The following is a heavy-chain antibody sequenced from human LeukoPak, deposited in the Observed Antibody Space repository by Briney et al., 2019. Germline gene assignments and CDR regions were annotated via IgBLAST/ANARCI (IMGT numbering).Heavy chain of an antibody. J-gene: IGHJ4*02. D-gene: IGHD2-2*01. Sequence: SETLSLTCTVSGGSISSYYWSRIRQPPGKGLEWIGYIYYSGSTNYNPSLKSRVTISVDTSKNQFSLKLSSVTAADTAVYYCARGRDIVVVPAAYYFDYWGQGTLVTVSS. CDR3: ARGRDIVVVPAAYYFDY. V-gene: IGHV4-59*01. CDR2: IYYSGST. CDR1: GGSISSYY.